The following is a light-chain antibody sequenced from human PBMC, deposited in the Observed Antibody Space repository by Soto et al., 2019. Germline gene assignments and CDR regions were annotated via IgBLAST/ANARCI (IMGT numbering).Light chain of an antibody. V-gene: IGLV1-47*02. CDR2: GNS. Sequence: QSVLTQPPSASGTPGQRVTISCSGSSSNIGGNYVYWYQQLPGTAPKLLISGNSQRPSGVPYRFFGSKSGTSASLVIGGLRSEDEADYYCATWDDSLSGPVFGGGTKLTVL. CDR3: ATWDDSLSGPV. J-gene: IGLJ3*02. CDR1: SSNIGGNY.